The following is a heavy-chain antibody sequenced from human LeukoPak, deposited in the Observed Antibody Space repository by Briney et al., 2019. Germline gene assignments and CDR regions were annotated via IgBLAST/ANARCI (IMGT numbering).Heavy chain of an antibody. D-gene: IGHD4-23*01. V-gene: IGHV4-4*09. CDR3: ARLFDGGNSGYYYYYMDV. J-gene: IGHJ6*03. CDR2: IYTSGST. Sequence: SETLSLTCTVSGGSISSYYWSWIRQPPGKGLEWIGYIYTSGSTNYNPSLKSRVTISVDTSKNQFSLKLSSVTAADTAVYYCARLFDGGNSGYYYYYMDVWGKGTTVTVSS. CDR1: GGSISSYY.